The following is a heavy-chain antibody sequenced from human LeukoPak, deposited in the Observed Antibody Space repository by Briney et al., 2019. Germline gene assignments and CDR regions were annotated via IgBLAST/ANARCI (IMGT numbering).Heavy chain of an antibody. V-gene: IGHV4-34*01. Sequence: SETLSLTCAVYGGSFSGYYWSWIRQPPGKGLEWIGEINHSGSTNYNPSLKSRVTISVDTSKNQFSLKLSSVTAADTAVYYCARYNPNYYDSSGYPDAFDIWGQGTMVTVSS. CDR2: INHSGST. CDR3: ARYNPNYYDSSGYPDAFDI. J-gene: IGHJ3*02. CDR1: GGSFSGYY. D-gene: IGHD3-22*01.